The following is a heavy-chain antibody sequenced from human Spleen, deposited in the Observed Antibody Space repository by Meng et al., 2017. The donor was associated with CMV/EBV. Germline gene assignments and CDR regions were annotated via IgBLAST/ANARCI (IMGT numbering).Heavy chain of an antibody. V-gene: IGHV3-30*02. CDR2: IPFDGNNE. Sequence: GESLKISCAASGVTFSSYGMHWVRQAPGTGLEWVAFIPFDGNNEHYADSVKGRFTISRDNAKNSLYLQMSSLRAEDTAMYFCARAGLGYCSVTSCYNDYWGQGTLVTVSS. D-gene: IGHD2-2*02. CDR3: ARAGLGYCSVTSCYNDY. CDR1: GVTFSSYG. J-gene: IGHJ4*02.